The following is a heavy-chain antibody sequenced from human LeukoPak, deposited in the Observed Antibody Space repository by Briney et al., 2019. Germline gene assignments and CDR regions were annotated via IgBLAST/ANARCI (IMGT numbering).Heavy chain of an antibody. J-gene: IGHJ4*02. V-gene: IGHV3-21*04. CDR2: ISSSSSYI. CDR3: ARDGLISGSYFDY. Sequence: GGSLRLSCAASGFTVSSNYMSWVRQAPGKGLEWVSSISSSSSYIYYADSVKGRFTISRDNAKNSLYLQMNSLRAEDTAVYYCARDGLISGSYFDYWGQGTLVTVSS. CDR1: GFTVSSNY. D-gene: IGHD1-26*01.